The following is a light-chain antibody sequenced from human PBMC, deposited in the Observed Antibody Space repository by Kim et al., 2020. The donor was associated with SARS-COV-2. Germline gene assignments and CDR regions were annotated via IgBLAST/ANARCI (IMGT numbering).Light chain of an antibody. CDR1: QSVSSSY. CDR2: GAS. V-gene: IGKV3-20*01. CDR3: KQYGSSPT. Sequence: EIVLTQSPGTLSLSPGERATLSCRASQSVSSSYLAWYQQKPGQAPRLLIYGASSRATGIPDRFSGSGSGTDLTLNISRLEPEDFAVYYCKQYGSSPTFGQGTKVDIK. J-gene: IGKJ1*01.